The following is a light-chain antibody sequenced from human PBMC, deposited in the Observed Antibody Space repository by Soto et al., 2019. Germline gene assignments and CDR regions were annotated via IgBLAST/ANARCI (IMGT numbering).Light chain of an antibody. CDR2: EGS. CDR3: CSYAGSSTFYVV. V-gene: IGLV2-23*03. J-gene: IGLJ2*01. CDR1: SSDVGSYNL. Sequence: QSVLTQPASVSGSPGQSITISCTGTSSDVGSYNLVSWYQQHPGKAPKLMIYEGSKRPSGVSNRFSGSKSGNTASLTISGLHAEDEADYYCCSYAGSSTFYVVFGGGTKVTVL.